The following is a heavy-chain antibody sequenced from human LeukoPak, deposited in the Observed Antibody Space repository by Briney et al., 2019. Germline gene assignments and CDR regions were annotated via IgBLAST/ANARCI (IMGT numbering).Heavy chain of an antibody. CDR2: ISSSSSYI. CDR1: GFTFSSYS. J-gene: IGHJ5*02. D-gene: IGHD3-22*01. Sequence: GGSLRLSCAASGFTFSSYSMNWVRQAPGQGLEWVSSISSSSSYIYYADSVKGRFTISRDNAKNSLYLQMNSLRAEDTAVYYCARDYYDSSGYYPHNWFDPWGQGTLVTVSS. CDR3: ARDYYDSSGYYPHNWFDP. V-gene: IGHV3-21*01.